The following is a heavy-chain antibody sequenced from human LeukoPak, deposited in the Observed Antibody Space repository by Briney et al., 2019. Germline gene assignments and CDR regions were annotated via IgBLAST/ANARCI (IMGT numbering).Heavy chain of an antibody. CDR3: ARDKSSSSSYYYYMDV. CDR1: GGTFSSYA. D-gene: IGHD6-6*01. J-gene: IGHJ6*03. V-gene: IGHV1-69*13. Sequence: VASVKVSCKASGGTFSSYAISWVRQAPGQGLEWMGGIIPIFGTANYAQKFQGRVTITADESTSTAYMELSSLRSEDTAVYYCARDKSSSSSYYYYMDVWGKGTTVTVSS. CDR2: IIPIFGTA.